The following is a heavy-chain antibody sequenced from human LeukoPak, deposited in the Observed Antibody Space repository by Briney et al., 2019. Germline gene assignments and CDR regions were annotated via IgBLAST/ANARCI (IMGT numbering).Heavy chain of an antibody. Sequence: SGGSLRLSCAASGFTFSSYSMNWVRQAPGKGLEWVSYISSSSSTIYYADSVKGRFTISRDNAKNSLYLQMNSLRAEDTAVYYCAREEGYCSDGSCYPFDYWGQGTLVTVSS. V-gene: IGHV3-48*04. J-gene: IGHJ4*02. CDR1: GFTFSSYS. CDR3: AREEGYCSDGSCYPFDY. CDR2: ISSSSSTI. D-gene: IGHD2-15*01.